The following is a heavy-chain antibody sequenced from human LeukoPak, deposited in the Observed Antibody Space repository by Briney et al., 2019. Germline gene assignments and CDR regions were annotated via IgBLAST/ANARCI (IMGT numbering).Heavy chain of an antibody. Sequence: ASVKVSCTASGYTFTGYYMHWVRQAPGQGLEWMGWINPNSGGTNYAQKFQGRVTMTRDTSISTAYMELSRLRSDDTAVYYCARDLTASPSYYYDSSVVFWGQGTLVTVSS. J-gene: IGHJ4*02. D-gene: IGHD3-22*01. CDR1: GYTFTGYY. V-gene: IGHV1-2*02. CDR2: INPNSGGT. CDR3: ARDLTASPSYYYDSSVVF.